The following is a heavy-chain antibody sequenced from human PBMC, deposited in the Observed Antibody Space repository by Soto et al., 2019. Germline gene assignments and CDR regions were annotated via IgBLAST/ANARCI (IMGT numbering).Heavy chain of an antibody. Sequence: GGSLRLSCAASGFTFSNAWMSWVRQAPGKGLEWVGRIKSKTDGGTTDYAAPVKGRFTISRDDSQNTLYLENNSLKTYDTVVYYCTAGYGDPLYYYYYYYMDVWGKGTTVTVSS. CDR1: GFTFSNAW. CDR2: IKSKTDGGTT. V-gene: IGHV3-15*01. CDR3: TAGYGDPLYYYYYYYMDV. D-gene: IGHD4-17*01. J-gene: IGHJ6*03.